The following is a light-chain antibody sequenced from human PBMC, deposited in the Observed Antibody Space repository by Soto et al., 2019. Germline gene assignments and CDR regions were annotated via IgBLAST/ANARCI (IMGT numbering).Light chain of an antibody. J-gene: IGKJ3*01. V-gene: IGKV1-5*03. CDR3: HQYSVTSS. Sequence: DIQMTQSPSTLSASVGDRVTITCRASQNIYNYLAWNQQKPGKAPKPLIYKASTLESGVPSRFSGSGSGKEFTLNTSSLQPADFATYYCHQYSVTSSFGPGTKVDVK. CDR1: QNIYNY. CDR2: KAS.